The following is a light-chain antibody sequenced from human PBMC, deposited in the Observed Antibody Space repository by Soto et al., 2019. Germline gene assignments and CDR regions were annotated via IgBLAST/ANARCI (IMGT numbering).Light chain of an antibody. CDR1: QSVSSN. V-gene: IGKV3-15*01. CDR3: QQYNNWRVT. CDR2: GAS. Sequence: EIVMTQSPATLSVSPGERATLSCRASQSVSSNLAWYQQKPGQAPRLLIYGASTRATGIPARFSGSGSGTEFTLTISSLQSEDFVVYYCQQYNNWRVTFGQGTKVDIK. J-gene: IGKJ1*01.